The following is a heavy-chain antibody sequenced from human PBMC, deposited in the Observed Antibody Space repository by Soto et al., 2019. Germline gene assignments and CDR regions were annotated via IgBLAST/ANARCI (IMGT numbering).Heavy chain of an antibody. J-gene: IGHJ3*02. CDR2: IVVGSGNT. D-gene: IGHD5-12*01. Sequence: QMQLVQSGPEVKKPGTSVKVSCKASGFTFTSSAMQWVRQARGQRLGWIGWIVVGSGNTNYAQKFQERVSITRDMSTRTAYMELSSLRSEDTAVYYCAAGVTYDGNFDIWGQGTMVTVSS. V-gene: IGHV1-58*02. CDR1: GFTFTSSA. CDR3: AAGVTYDGNFDI.